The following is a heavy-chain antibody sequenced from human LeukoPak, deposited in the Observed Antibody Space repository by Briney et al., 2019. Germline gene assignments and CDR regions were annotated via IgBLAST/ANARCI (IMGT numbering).Heavy chain of an antibody. V-gene: IGHV3-53*01. Sequence: PGGPLRLSCAASGFTVSSNYMSWVRQAPGKGLEWVSVIYSCVSTYYADSVRGRFTISRDNSKNTLYLQMNSLSAEDTAVYYCARASAKYYYDSSGYLFDYWGQGTLVTVSS. D-gene: IGHD3-22*01. CDR2: IYSCVST. J-gene: IGHJ4*02. CDR1: GFTVSSNY. CDR3: ARASAKYYYDSSGYLFDY.